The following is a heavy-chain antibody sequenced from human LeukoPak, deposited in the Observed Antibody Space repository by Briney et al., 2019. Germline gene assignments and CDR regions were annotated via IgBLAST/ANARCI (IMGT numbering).Heavy chain of an antibody. CDR2: ISGDGAT. Sequence: GGSLRLSCAASEFRFSSYDMSWVRQTLEKGLEWVSSISGDGATFYADSVKGRFTISRDNAKNSLSLQMNSLRADDTAVYYCAKGLNGYGSGSYSHLDAFDIWGQGTLVTVSS. V-gene: IGHV3-23*01. CDR1: EFRFSSYD. D-gene: IGHD3-10*01. CDR3: AKGLNGYGSGSYSHLDAFDI. J-gene: IGHJ3*02.